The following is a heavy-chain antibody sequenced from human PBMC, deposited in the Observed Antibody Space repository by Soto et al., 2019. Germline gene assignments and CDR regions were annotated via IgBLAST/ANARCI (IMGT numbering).Heavy chain of an antibody. V-gene: IGHV4-30-4*01. CDR3: ARGRYCLTGRCFPNWFDS. D-gene: IGHD2-15*01. J-gene: IGHJ5*01. CDR2: IYKSATT. Sequence: QVQLVESSPGLVKPSQTLSLTCSVSGDSISSVDYFWAWIRQPPGQALEYIGYIYKSATTYYNPSFESRVAISLDTSKSQFSLNVTSVTAADTAVYFCARGRYCLTGRCFPNWFDSWGQGTLVTVSS. CDR1: GDSISSVDYF.